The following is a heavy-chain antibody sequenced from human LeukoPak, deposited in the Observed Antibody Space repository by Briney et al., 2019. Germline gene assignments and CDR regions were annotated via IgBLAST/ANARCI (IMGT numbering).Heavy chain of an antibody. CDR3: AKAPGGGSTTIDY. Sequence: GRSLSPSCAASGFSFSSSGMHWVRQAPRRGLEWVAVISYDGSNKYYADSVEGRFTISRYNSKNALDRQMNSLRTEDTAVYYCAKAPGGGSTTIDYWGQGTLVTVSS. CDR1: GFSFSSSG. V-gene: IGHV3-30*18. D-gene: IGHD1-26*01. J-gene: IGHJ4*02. CDR2: ISYDGSNK.